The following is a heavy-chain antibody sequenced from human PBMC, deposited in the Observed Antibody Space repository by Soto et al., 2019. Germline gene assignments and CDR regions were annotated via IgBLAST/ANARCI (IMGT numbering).Heavy chain of an antibody. CDR2: IYPGDSDT. J-gene: IGHJ5*02. D-gene: IGHD2-15*01. V-gene: IGHV5-51*01. Sequence: EVQLVQSGAEVKKPGESLKISCKTSGYTFTNYWIGWVRQMPGKGLEYLGIIYPGDSDTRYSPSFQGQVTISADKSINSACLQWSSLKASDTAMYYCARHMSRCGSADNGFDPWGQGTLLTVSS. CDR3: ARHMSRCGSADNGFDP. CDR1: GYTFTNYW.